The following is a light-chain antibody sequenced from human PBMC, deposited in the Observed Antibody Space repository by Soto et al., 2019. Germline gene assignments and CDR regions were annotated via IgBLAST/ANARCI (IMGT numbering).Light chain of an antibody. J-gene: IGKJ4*01. Sequence: EILLTQSPATLSLSPGERVTLSCRASQNIDTYLAWYQQKPGQAPSLLIYDASSRATGLPARFSGSGSGRDFTLTISSLEPEDSAVYYCQQRRNWPLTFGGGTKVDIK. CDR1: QNIDTY. CDR3: QQRRNWPLT. V-gene: IGKV3-11*02. CDR2: DAS.